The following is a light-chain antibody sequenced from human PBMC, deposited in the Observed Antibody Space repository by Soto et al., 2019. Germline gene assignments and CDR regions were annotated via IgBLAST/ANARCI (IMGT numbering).Light chain of an antibody. CDR1: QSISSAY. V-gene: IGKV3-20*01. CDR2: GAS. J-gene: IGKJ5*01. Sequence: EIVLTQSPGTLSLSPGERATLSCKASQSISSAYLAWYQQKPGQAPRLLIYGASSRATGIPDRFTGSASGTDFTLTISRLEPDDFAVYYCQQYDRAPPFTFGQGTRLEIK. CDR3: QQYDRAPPFT.